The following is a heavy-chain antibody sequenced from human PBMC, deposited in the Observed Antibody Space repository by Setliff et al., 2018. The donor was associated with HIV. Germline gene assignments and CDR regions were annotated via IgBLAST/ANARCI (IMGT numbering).Heavy chain of an antibody. CDR2: MNPNSGNT. D-gene: IGHD3-10*01. V-gene: IGHV1-8*01. CDR3: ARGLLWFGEEPVYYFDY. J-gene: IGHJ4*02. CDR1: GYTFTSYD. Sequence: ASVKVSCKASGYTFTSYDINWVRQATGQGLEWMGWMNPNSGNTNYAQKLQGRVTMTTDTSTSTAYMELRSLGSDDTAVYYCARGLLWFGEEPVYYFDYWGQGTLVTVSS.